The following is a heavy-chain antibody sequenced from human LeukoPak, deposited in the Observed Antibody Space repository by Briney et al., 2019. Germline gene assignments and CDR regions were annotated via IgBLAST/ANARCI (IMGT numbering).Heavy chain of an antibody. CDR1: GFTFRDYW. D-gene: IGHD1-26*01. CDR3: ARQETSSYNGAFDI. Sequence: GGSLRLSCEASGFTFRDYWMSWVRQAPGKGLEWVANIKHDASEEYYVGSVKGRFTISRDNAKNSLYLQMNSLRADDTAVYHCARQETSSYNGAFDIWGQGTMVTVSS. V-gene: IGHV3-7*01. J-gene: IGHJ3*02. CDR2: IKHDASEE.